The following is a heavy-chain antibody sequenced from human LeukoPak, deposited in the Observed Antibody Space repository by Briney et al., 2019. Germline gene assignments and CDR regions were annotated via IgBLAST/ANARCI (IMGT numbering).Heavy chain of an antibody. J-gene: IGHJ4*02. D-gene: IGHD6-13*01. Sequence: PGGSLRLSCAASGFTMHTYGVHWVRQAPGKGLEYVSGIGPDGGTTYYANSVTGRFTFSRDNSNYRVYLQMVSLTADDMGVYYCARGAQLTDYWGQGTLVTVSS. CDR1: GFTMHTYG. V-gene: IGHV3-64*01. CDR3: ARGAQLTDY. CDR2: IGPDGGTT.